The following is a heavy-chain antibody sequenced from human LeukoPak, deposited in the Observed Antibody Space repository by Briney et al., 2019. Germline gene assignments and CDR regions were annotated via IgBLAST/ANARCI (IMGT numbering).Heavy chain of an antibody. CDR2: IIPILGIA. J-gene: IGHJ4*02. Sequence: SVKVSCKASGGTFSSYAISWVRQAPGQGLEWMGRIIPILGIANYAQKFQGRVTITADKSTSTAYMELSSLRSEDTAVYYCTREGGFYYDSRAFDYWGQGTLVTVSS. V-gene: IGHV1-69*04. CDR1: GGTFSSYA. CDR3: TREGGFYYDSRAFDY. D-gene: IGHD3-22*01.